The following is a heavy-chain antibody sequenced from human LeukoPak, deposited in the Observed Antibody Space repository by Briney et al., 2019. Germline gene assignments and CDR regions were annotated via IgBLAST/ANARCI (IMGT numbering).Heavy chain of an antibody. J-gene: IGHJ4*02. Sequence: TSETLSLTCAVYGGSFSGYYWSWIRQPPGKGLEWIGEINHSGSTNYNPSLKSRVTISVDTSKNQFSLKLSSVTAADTAVYYCSRASDWRNNRCLLRLFDYWGQGTLVTVSS. CDR1: GGSFSGYY. CDR2: INHSGST. D-gene: IGHD1-14*01. CDR3: SRASDWRNNRCLLRLFDY. V-gene: IGHV4-34*01.